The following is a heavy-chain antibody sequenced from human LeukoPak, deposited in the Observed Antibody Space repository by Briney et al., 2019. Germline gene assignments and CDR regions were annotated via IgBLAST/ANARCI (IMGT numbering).Heavy chain of an antibody. CDR3: ARGYDLWSGYLDY. CDR2: IYYSGST. J-gene: IGHJ4*02. D-gene: IGHD3-3*01. CDR1: GGSISNYY. V-gene: IGHV4-59*08. Sequence: SETLSLTCTVSGGSISNYYWSWIRQPPGKGLEWIGYIYYSGSTNYNPSLKSRVTISVDTSKNQFSLKLSSVTAADTAVYYCARGYDLWSGYLDYWGQGTLVTVSS.